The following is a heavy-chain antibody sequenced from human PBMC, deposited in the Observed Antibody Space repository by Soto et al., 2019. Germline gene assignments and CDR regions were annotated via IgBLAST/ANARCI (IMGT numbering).Heavy chain of an antibody. CDR1: GYTFTGYY. Sequence: ASVKVSCKASGYTFTGYYMHWVRQAPGQGLERMGWINPNSGGTNYAQKFQGWVTMTRDTSISTAYMELSRLRSDDTAVYYCARDKRLGYCISTSCPGVPTGFDPWGQGTLVTVSS. J-gene: IGHJ5*02. V-gene: IGHV1-2*04. CDR2: INPNSGGT. D-gene: IGHD2-2*01. CDR3: ARDKRLGYCISTSCPGVPTGFDP.